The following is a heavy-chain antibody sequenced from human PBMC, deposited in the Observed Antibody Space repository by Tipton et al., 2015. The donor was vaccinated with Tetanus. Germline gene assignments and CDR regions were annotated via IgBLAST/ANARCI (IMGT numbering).Heavy chain of an antibody. J-gene: IGHJ6*02. CDR3: ARGGLLWFGDLTDTTHYYYYGMDV. D-gene: IGHD3-10*01. V-gene: IGHV4-59*11. Sequence: TLSLTCTVSGDSIGTHFWTWIRQAPGKGLEWIAYIYHTGSTTYNPSLQSRVTISVDTSKNQFSLKLSSVTAADTAVYYCARGGLLWFGDLTDTTHYYYYGMDVWGQGTTVTVSS. CDR1: GDSIGTHF. CDR2: IYHTGST.